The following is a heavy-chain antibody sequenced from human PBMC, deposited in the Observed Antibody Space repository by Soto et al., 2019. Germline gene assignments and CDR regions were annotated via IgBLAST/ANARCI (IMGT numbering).Heavy chain of an antibody. CDR3: ARAHFGGVVIEGVGAFDI. V-gene: IGHV1-69*13. CDR1: GGTFSSYA. J-gene: IGHJ3*02. CDR2: IIPIFGTA. Sequence: SVKVACKASGGTFSSYAISWVRHAPGQGLEWMGGIIPIFGTANYAQKFQGRVTITADESTSTAYMELSSLRSEDTAVYYCARAHFGGVVIEGVGAFDIWGQGTMVTVSS. D-gene: IGHD3-16*01.